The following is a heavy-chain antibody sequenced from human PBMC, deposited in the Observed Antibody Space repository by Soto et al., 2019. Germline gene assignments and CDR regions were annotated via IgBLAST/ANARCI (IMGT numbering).Heavy chain of an antibody. D-gene: IGHD3-10*01. Sequence: QVQLQESGPGLVKPSQTLSLTCTVSGGSISSGGYYWSWIRQHPGKGLEWIGYIYYSGSTYYNPSLKSRVPISVAASENQFSLKLSSVTAADMAVYYCARAVLGTGTSYPDYWGQGTLVTVSS. J-gene: IGHJ4*02. CDR2: IYYSGST. V-gene: IGHV4-31*03. CDR1: GGSISSGGYY. CDR3: ARAVLGTGTSYPDY.